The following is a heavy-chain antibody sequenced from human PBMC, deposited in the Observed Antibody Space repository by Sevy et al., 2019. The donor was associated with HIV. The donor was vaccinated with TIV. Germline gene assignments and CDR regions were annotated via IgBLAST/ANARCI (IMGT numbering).Heavy chain of an antibody. CDR3: AKDCAYYGSGRYYWHYYYYYCMDV. CDR2: ISWDGGST. V-gene: IGHV3-43D*04. D-gene: IGHD3-10*01. J-gene: IGHJ6*02. Sequence: GGSLRLSCAASGFTFDDYAMHWVRQAPGKGLEWVSLISWDGGSTYYAHSVKGRFNISRDNSKNSLYLQMTSVRAEDTALYYCAKDCAYYGSGRYYWHYYYYYCMDVWGQGTTVTVSS. CDR1: GFTFDDYA.